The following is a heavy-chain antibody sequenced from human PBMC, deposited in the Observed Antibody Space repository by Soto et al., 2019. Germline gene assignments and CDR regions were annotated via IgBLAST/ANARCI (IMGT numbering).Heavy chain of an antibody. J-gene: IGHJ4*02. Sequence: PGGSLRLSCAASGFTFRSYGMHWVRQAPGKGLEWVAVISYDGSNKYYADSVKGRFTISRDNSKNTLYLQMNSLRAEDTAVYYCAKELGYDGTTDYWGQGTLVTVSS. D-gene: IGHD5-12*01. CDR3: AKELGYDGTTDY. CDR2: ISYDGSNK. CDR1: GFTFRSYG. V-gene: IGHV3-30*18.